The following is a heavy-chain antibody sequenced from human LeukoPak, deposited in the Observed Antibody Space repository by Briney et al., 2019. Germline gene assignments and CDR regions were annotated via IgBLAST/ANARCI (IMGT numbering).Heavy chain of an antibody. J-gene: IGHJ3*02. CDR3: ARKPSGSYSDDAFDI. V-gene: IGHV3-48*04. CDR1: GFTFSSHS. CDR2: ISGDSRAI. D-gene: IGHD1-26*01. Sequence: GGSLRLSCAASGFTFSSHSMNWVRQAPGMGLEWVSYISGDSRAIYYADSVKGRFTISRDNAKNSLYLQMNSQRAEDTAVYYCARKPSGSYSDDAFDIWGQGTMVSVSS.